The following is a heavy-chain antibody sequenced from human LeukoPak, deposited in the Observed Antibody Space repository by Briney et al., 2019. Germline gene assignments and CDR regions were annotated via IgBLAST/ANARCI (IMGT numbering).Heavy chain of an antibody. CDR1: GYTFTSYG. Sequence: ASVKVSCKASGYTFTSYGISWVRQAPGQGLEWMGWISAYNGNTNYAQKLQGRVTMTTDTSTSAAYVELRSLRSDDTAVYYCARLTYYDILTGPSGYYYYGMDVWGKGTTVTVSS. V-gene: IGHV1-18*04. J-gene: IGHJ6*04. CDR2: ISAYNGNT. D-gene: IGHD3-9*01. CDR3: ARLTYYDILTGPSGYYYYGMDV.